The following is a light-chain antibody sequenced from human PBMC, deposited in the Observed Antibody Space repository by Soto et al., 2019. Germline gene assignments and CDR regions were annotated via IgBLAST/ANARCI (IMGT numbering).Light chain of an antibody. V-gene: IGKV3-20*01. J-gene: IGKJ1*01. CDR2: GAS. CDR1: QSVSSTF. Sequence: EIVLTQSPGTLSLSPGERATLSSRASQSVSSTFLAWFQQKPGQAPRLLIYGASSRATGIPDRFSGSGSGTDFTLTINRLEPEDFAVYYCQQFGTSPLWTFGQGTKVEIK. CDR3: QQFGTSPLWT.